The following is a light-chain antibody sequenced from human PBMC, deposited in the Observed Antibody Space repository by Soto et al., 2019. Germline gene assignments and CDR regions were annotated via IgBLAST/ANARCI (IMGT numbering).Light chain of an antibody. CDR2: EGT. J-gene: IGLJ2*01. Sequence: QSVLTQPASVSGSPRQSITISCTGSSSDVASYDLVSWYQQHPGKTPKLMIYEGTKRPSGVSDRFSGSNSGNTASLTISGLQAEDEADYYCCSYVGSSSPAIFGGGTKLTVL. CDR3: CSYVGSSSPAI. V-gene: IGLV2-23*01. CDR1: SSDVASYDL.